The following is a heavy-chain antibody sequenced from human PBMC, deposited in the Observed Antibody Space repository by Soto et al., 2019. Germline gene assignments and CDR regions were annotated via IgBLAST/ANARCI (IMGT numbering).Heavy chain of an antibody. Sequence: QVQLVQSGAEVKKPGASVKVSCKASGYTFTSYDINWVRQATGQGLEWMGWMNHNSGNTGYAQKFQGRVTMTRNTSISTAYMELSSLRSEDTDVYYCARGVRRYGYWATYYYDGMDVWGQGTTVTVSS. J-gene: IGHJ6*02. D-gene: IGHD5-18*01. CDR2: MNHNSGNT. V-gene: IGHV1-8*01. CDR1: GYTFTSYD. CDR3: ARGVRRYGYWATYYYDGMDV.